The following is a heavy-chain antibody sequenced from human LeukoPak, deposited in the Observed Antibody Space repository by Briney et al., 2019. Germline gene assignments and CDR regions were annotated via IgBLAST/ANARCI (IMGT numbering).Heavy chain of an antibody. D-gene: IGHD3/OR15-3a*01. V-gene: IGHV1-18*01. CDR2: ISPENGDT. J-gene: IGHJ6*03. CDR3: ARVFGYYYFYMDV. CDR1: GYTFVNFG. Sequence: RASVKVSCKASGYTFVNFGLIWVRQAPGQGLEWMGWISPENGDTNYAQNFQDRVTMTTDTSTNTAYMELRSLTSDDTAVYFCARVFGYYYFYMDVWGEGTTVIISS.